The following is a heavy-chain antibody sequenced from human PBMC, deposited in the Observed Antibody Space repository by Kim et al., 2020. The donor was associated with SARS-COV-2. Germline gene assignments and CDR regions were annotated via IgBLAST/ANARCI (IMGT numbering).Heavy chain of an antibody. D-gene: IGHD3-10*01. CDR3: ATAEGLWFGESKPENWFDP. V-gene: IGHV1-24*01. J-gene: IGHJ5*02. CDR1: GYTLTELS. CDR2: FDPEDGET. Sequence: ASVKVSCKVSGYTLTELSMHWVRQAPGKGLEWMGGFDPEDGETIYAQKFQGRVTMTEDTSTDTAYMELSSLRSEDTAVYYCATAEGLWFGESKPENWFDPWGQGTLVTVSS.